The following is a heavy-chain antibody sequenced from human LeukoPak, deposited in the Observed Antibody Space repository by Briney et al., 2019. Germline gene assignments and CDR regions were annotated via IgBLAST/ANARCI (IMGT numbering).Heavy chain of an antibody. CDR3: ARGGVISSSWYYFDY. Sequence: GGSLRLSCAASGFTFSSDWMSWVRQAPGKGREWVANIKQDGSEKYYVDSVKGRFTISRDNAKNSLYLQMNSLRAEDTAVYYCARGGVISSSWYYFDYWGQGTLVTVSS. J-gene: IGHJ4*02. V-gene: IGHV3-7*01. CDR1: GFTFSSDW. CDR2: IKQDGSEK. D-gene: IGHD6-13*01.